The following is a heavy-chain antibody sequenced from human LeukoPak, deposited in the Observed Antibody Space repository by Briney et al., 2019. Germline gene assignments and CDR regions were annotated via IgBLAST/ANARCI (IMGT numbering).Heavy chain of an antibody. J-gene: IGHJ6*02. V-gene: IGHV4-59*08. CDR3: ARHYYSSGSYYSRSYYYGMDV. CDR1: GGSISSYY. CDR2: ISYSGNT. Sequence: RSSETLSLTCTVSGGSISSYYWTWIRQPPGKGLEWIGYISYSGNTNYHPSLKSRVTISVDMSKNQFSLKLSSVTAADTAVYYCARHYYSSGSYYSRSYYYGMDVWGQGTSVTVSS. D-gene: IGHD3-10*01.